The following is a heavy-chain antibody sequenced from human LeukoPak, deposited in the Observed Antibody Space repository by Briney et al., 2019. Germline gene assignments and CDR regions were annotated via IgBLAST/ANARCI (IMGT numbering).Heavy chain of an antibody. J-gene: IGHJ3*02. V-gene: IGHV3-7*01. CDR3: ARSRYSSSSGDAFDI. CDR1: GFTFSSYW. CDR2: IKQDGSEK. Sequence: GGSLRLSCAASGFTFSSYWMSWVRQAPGKGLEWVANIKQDGSEKYYVDSVKGRFTISRDNAKNSLYLQMNSLRAEDTAVYYCARSRYSSSSGDAFDIWGQGTMVTVSS. D-gene: IGHD6-6*01.